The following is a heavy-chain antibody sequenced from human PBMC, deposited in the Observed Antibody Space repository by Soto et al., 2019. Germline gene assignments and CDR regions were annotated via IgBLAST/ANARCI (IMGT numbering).Heavy chain of an antibody. CDR2: IYYSGST. J-gene: IGHJ4*02. V-gene: IGHV4-30-4*01. D-gene: IGHD3-9*01. CDR1: GGSISSGDYY. Sequence: QVQLQESGPGLVKPSQTLSLTCTVSGGSISSGDYYWSWIRQPPGKGLEWIGYIYYSGSTYYNPYLKSRVNISVDRSKNQFYLKLSSVTAADTAVYYCARVGYDILTGYYRGYYFDYWGQGTLVTVSS. CDR3: ARVGYDILTGYYRGYYFDY.